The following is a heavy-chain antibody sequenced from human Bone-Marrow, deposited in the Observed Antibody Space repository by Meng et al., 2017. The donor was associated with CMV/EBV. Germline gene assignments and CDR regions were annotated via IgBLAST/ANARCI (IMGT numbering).Heavy chain of an antibody. CDR1: GGSISSGDYY. J-gene: IGHJ4*02. CDR3: ARGPRYDFWSGSSLYYFDY. D-gene: IGHD3-3*01. CDR2: IYYSGST. V-gene: IGHV4-30-4*08. Sequence: SETLSLTCTVSGGSISSGDYYWSWIRQPPGKGLEWIGYIYYSGSTYYNPSLKSRVTISVDTSKNQFSLKLSSVTAADTAVYYCARGPRYDFWSGSSLYYFDYWGQATLVTVSS.